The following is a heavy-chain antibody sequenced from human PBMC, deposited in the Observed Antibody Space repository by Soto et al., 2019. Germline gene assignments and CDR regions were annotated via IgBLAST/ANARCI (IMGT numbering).Heavy chain of an antibody. Sequence: GGSLRLSCAASGFTFSSYAMSWVRQAPGKGLEWVSAISGSGGSTYYADSVKGRFTISRDNSKNTLYLQMNSLRAEDTAVYYCAKDSLPHVGLPGGIWFDPWGQGTLVTVSS. CDR1: GFTFSSYA. CDR3: AKDSLPHVGLPGGIWFDP. CDR2: ISGSGGST. D-gene: IGHD7-27*01. V-gene: IGHV3-23*01. J-gene: IGHJ5*02.